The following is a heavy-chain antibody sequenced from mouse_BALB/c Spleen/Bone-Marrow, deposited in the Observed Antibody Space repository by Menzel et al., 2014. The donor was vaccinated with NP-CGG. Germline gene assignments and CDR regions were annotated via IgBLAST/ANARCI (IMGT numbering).Heavy chain of an antibody. CDR3: TRREYYRYDLAMDC. CDR2: INPSNGGT. Sequence: VQLQQSGAELVKPGASVKLSCKASGYTFTSYYMYWVKQRPGQGLEWIGEINPSNGGTTFNEKFKSKATLTVDKSSSTAYMQRSSLTSEDAAVYYCTRREYYRYDLAMDCRGRGTPVTVSS. J-gene: IGHJ4*01. CDR1: GYTFTSYY. D-gene: IGHD2-14*01. V-gene: IGHV1S81*02.